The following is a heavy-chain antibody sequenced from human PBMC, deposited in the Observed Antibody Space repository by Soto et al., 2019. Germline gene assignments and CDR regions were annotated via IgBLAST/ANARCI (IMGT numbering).Heavy chain of an antibody. CDR3: AKGSTAMPYFDY. J-gene: IGHJ4*02. Sequence: QVQLVESGGGVVQPGRSLRLSCAASGFTFSSYGMHWVRQAPGKGLEWVAVISYDGSNKYYADSVKGRFTISRDNSKNTLYLQMNSLRAEDTAVYYCAKGSTAMPYFDYWGQGTLVTVSS. V-gene: IGHV3-30*18. CDR1: GFTFSSYG. CDR2: ISYDGSNK. D-gene: IGHD5-18*01.